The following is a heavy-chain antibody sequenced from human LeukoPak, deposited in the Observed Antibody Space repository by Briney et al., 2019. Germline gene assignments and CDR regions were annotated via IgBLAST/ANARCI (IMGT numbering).Heavy chain of an antibody. CDR3: ARTPRDGYNSPYFDY. D-gene: IGHD5-24*01. Sequence: PSETLSLTCAVYGVSFSGYYWSWIRQPPGKGLEWIGEINHSGSTNYNPSLKSRVTISVDTSKNQFSLKLSSVTAADTAVYYCARTPRDGYNSPYFDYWGQGTLVTVSS. J-gene: IGHJ4*02. CDR1: GVSFSGYY. V-gene: IGHV4-34*01. CDR2: INHSGST.